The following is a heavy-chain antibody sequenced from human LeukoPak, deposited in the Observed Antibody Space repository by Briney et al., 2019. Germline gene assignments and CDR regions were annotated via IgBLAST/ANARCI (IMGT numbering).Heavy chain of an antibody. CDR2: INHSGST. J-gene: IGHJ4*02. V-gene: IGHV4-34*01. D-gene: IGHD3-3*01. CDR3: ARRWYDFWSGYYTGGTSFDY. CDR1: GGSFSGNY. Sequence: PSETLSLTCTVFGGSFSGNYCNWIRQSPGKGLEWIGEINHSGSTNYNPSLKSRVTMSVDTSKNQFSLKLSSVTAADTAVYYCARRWYDFWSGYYTGGTSFDYWGQGTLVTVSS.